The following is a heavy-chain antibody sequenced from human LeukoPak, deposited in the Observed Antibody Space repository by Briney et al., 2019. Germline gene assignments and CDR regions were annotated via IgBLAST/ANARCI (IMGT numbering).Heavy chain of an antibody. CDR1: GGTFSTYA. V-gene: IGHV1-69*04. CDR2: IIPLLDIA. D-gene: IGHD2-2*01. J-gene: IGHJ5*02. CDR3: ASGEQYCTTTTCSLNWFDP. Sequence: ASVKVSCKASGGTFSTYAFNWLRQAPGQGLEWMGRIIPLLDIAEYAQKFRGRVTITADKSTNTAYMDLSSLRSEDTAVYYCASGEQYCTTTTCSLNWFDPWGQGTLVTVSS.